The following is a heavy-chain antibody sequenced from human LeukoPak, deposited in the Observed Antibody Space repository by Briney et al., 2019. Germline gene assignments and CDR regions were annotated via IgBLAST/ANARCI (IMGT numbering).Heavy chain of an antibody. J-gene: IGHJ4*02. Sequence: GGSLRLSCAASGFTFSSSAMSWVRQAPGKGLEWVSAISNNGGYTYYADSVQGRFTISRDNSKSTLCLQMDSLRVEDTAFYYCARDLAFSRLDYWGQGVLVTVSS. CDR1: GFTFSSSA. CDR3: ARDLAFSRLDY. V-gene: IGHV3-23*01. CDR2: ISNNGGYT. D-gene: IGHD2/OR15-2a*01.